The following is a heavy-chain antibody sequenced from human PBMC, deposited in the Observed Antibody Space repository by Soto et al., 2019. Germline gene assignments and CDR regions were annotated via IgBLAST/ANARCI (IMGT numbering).Heavy chain of an antibody. J-gene: IGHJ4*02. Sequence: EVQLVESGGDLVQPGGSLRLSCAASGFTFSSYEMNWVRQAPGKGLEWVSYISSSGSTIYYADSVKGRFTISRDNAKNSLYLQMNSLRAEDTAVYYCARSYGIASAGTHGEYWGQGILVTVSS. CDR3: ARSYGIASAGTHGEY. CDR1: GFTFSSYE. D-gene: IGHD6-13*01. CDR2: ISSSGSTI. V-gene: IGHV3-48*03.